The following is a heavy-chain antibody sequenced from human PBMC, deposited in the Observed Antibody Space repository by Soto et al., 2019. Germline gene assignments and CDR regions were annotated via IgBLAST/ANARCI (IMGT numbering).Heavy chain of an antibody. CDR3: ARNWYSSSWIFDY. V-gene: IGHV4-39*01. CDR1: GGSIGSSSYY. CDR2: IYYSGST. D-gene: IGHD6-13*01. Sequence: SETLSLTYTVSGGSIGSSSYYWGWIRQPPGKGLEWIGSIYYSGSTYYNPSLKSRVTISVDTSKNQFSLKLSSVTAADTAVYYCARNWYSSSWIFDYWGQGTLVTVSS. J-gene: IGHJ4*02.